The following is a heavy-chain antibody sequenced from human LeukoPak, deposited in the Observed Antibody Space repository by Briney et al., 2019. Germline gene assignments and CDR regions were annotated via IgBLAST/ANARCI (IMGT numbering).Heavy chain of an antibody. Sequence: GGSLRLSCASRFAISDNYMTWVRQAPGKGLEWVSIIYSDGTTYYADSVKGRFTISRDNSRDTVHLQMKSLTAEDTAVYCCARAFPAASHTSFDYWGQGTLVTVSS. V-gene: IGHV3-66*01. D-gene: IGHD6-13*01. CDR3: ARAFPAASHTSFDY. J-gene: IGHJ4*02. CDR2: IYSDGTT. CDR1: RFAISDNY.